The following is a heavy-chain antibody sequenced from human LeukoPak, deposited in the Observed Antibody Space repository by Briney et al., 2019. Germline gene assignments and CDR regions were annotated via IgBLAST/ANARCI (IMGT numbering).Heavy chain of an antibody. J-gene: IGHJ4*02. CDR2: IYYSGST. V-gene: IGHV4-59*01. Sequence: PSETLSLTCTVSGGSISSYYWSWIRQPPGKGLEWIGYIYYSGSTNYNPSLKSRVTISVDTSKNQFSLKLSSVTAADTAVYCCASTVAGLDYWGQGTLVTVSS. CDR3: ASTVAGLDY. D-gene: IGHD6-19*01. CDR1: GGSISSYY.